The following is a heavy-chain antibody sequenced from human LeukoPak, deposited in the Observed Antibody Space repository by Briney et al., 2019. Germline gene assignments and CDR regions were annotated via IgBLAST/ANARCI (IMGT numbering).Heavy chain of an antibody. CDR3: ARGSGQIAARPSYFDY. V-gene: IGHV4-34*01. CDR1: GGSFSGYY. J-gene: IGHJ4*02. D-gene: IGHD6-6*01. CDR2: INHSGST. Sequence: SDTLSLTCAVYGGSFSGYYWSWIRQPPGQGLEWIGEINHSGSTNYNPSLKSRVTISVDTAKNQFSLKLSSVTAADTAVYYCARGSGQIAARPSYFDYWRQGTLVIVPS.